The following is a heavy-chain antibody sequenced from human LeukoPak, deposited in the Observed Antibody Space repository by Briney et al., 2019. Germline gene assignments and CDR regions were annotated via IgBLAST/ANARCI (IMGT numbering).Heavy chain of an antibody. Sequence: SETLSLTCTVSGGSISSYYWSWIRQPPGKGLEWIGYIYYSGSTNYNPSLKSRVTISVDTSKNQFSLKLSSVTAADTAVYYCARDLPYSSGWFIAFDIWGQGTMVTVSS. V-gene: IGHV4-59*01. CDR2: IYYSGST. J-gene: IGHJ3*02. CDR3: ARDLPYSSGWFIAFDI. D-gene: IGHD6-19*01. CDR1: GGSISSYY.